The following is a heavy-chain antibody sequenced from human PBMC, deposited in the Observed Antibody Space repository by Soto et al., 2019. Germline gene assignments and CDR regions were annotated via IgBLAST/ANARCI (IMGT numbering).Heavy chain of an antibody. V-gene: IGHV5-51*01. CDR3: ARHYEDYGGNPRGPFQH. Sequence: GESLKISGKGSGYSFTSYWIGWVRQMPGKGLEWMGIIYPGDSDTRYSPSFQGQVTISADKSISTAYLQWSSLEASDTAMYYCARHYEDYGGNPRGPFQHWGQGTLVTVSS. CDR1: GYSFTSYW. CDR2: IYPGDSDT. D-gene: IGHD4-17*01. J-gene: IGHJ1*01.